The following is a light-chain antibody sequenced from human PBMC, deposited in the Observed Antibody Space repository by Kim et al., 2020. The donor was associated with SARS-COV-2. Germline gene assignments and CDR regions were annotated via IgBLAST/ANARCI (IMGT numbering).Light chain of an antibody. Sequence: QSITVSSTGASSDVGGYNYVSWYQQHPVKAPKLMIYDVSNRPSGVSNRFSGSKSGNTASLTISGLQAEDEADYYCSSYTSSSTLVVFGGGTQLTVL. CDR2: DVS. CDR3: SSYTSSSTLVV. CDR1: SSDVGGYNY. J-gene: IGLJ2*01. V-gene: IGLV2-14*03.